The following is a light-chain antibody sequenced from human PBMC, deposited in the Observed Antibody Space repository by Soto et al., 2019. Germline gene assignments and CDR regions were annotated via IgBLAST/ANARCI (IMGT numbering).Light chain of an antibody. V-gene: IGLV4-60*03. Sequence: QLVLTQSSSASASLRSSAKLTRTLNSGHSSYIIAWHQQQPGKAPRYLMKLESSGSYNKGSGVPDRFSGSSSGADRYLTISNLQSEDEADYYCESWDTNTRMFGGGTKLTVL. CDR2: LESSGSY. CDR3: ESWDTNTRM. CDR1: SGHSSYI. J-gene: IGLJ3*02.